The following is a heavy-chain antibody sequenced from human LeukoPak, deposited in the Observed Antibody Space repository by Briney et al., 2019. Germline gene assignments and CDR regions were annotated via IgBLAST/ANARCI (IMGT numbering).Heavy chain of an antibody. D-gene: IGHD6-19*01. CDR1: GYTFTGYY. CDR3: AKVIAGAVAFDF. CDR2: INPDSGAT. J-gene: IGHJ4*02. V-gene: IGHV1-2*02. Sequence: ASVKVSCKASGYTFTGYYMHWVRQAPGQGLEWVGWINPDSGATNLAQQFQGRVTMTTDTSISTAYMELSTLRSDDTAVYYCAKVIAGAVAFDFWGQGTLVTVSS.